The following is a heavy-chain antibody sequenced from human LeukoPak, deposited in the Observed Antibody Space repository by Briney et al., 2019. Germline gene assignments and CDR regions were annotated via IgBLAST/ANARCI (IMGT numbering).Heavy chain of an antibody. D-gene: IGHD2-2*01. CDR1: GFTFSTYA. Sequence: GGSLRLSCAASGFTFSTYAMTWVRQAPGKGLEWVSLISGSGGATYYADSVKGRFTISRDNARNTLYLQMNSLRAEDTAVYYCAKEVGPAAPRWGQGTLVTVSS. J-gene: IGHJ4*02. CDR2: ISGSGGAT. V-gene: IGHV3-23*01. CDR3: AKEVGPAAPR.